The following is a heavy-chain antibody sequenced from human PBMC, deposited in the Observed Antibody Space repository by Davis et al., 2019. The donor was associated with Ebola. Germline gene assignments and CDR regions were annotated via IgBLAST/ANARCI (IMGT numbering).Heavy chain of an antibody. CDR3: ARDESTLLVATEPLDC. J-gene: IGHJ4*02. CDR2: ISPTGLTI. D-gene: IGHD5-12*01. V-gene: IGHV3-11*01. Sequence: PGGSLRLSCEASGFTFSDYYMSWIRQAPGKGLEWLSYISPTGLTISYADSVKGRVTISRDNAKNSVYLQMDSLRAEDTAVYYCARDESTLLVATEPLDCWGQGTLVTVS. CDR1: GFTFSDYY.